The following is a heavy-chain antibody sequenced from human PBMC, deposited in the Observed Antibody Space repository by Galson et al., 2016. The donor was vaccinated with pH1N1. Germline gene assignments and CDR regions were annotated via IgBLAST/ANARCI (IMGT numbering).Heavy chain of an antibody. J-gene: IGHJ4*02. Sequence: TLSLTCTVSGGSITSGDYYWSWIRQPPGKGLEWIGYFYYSGSTYYNPSLKSRVSISVDTSKNQFSLKLSSVTAADTAVYYCARLPYGDYVNYFDYWGQGTLVTVSS. CDR2: FYYSGST. D-gene: IGHD4-17*01. CDR3: ARLPYGDYVNYFDY. CDR1: GGSITSGDYY. V-gene: IGHV4-30-4*01.